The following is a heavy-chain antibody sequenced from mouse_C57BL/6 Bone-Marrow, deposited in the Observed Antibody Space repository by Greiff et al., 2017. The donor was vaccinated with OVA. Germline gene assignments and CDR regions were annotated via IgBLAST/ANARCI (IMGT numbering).Heavy chain of an antibody. V-gene: IGHV1S81*02. Sequence: VKLQQPGAELVKPGASVKLSCKASGYTFTSYYMYWVKQRPGQGLEWIGGINPSNGGTNFNEKFKSKATLTVDKSSSTAYMQLSSLTSEDSAVYYCTRSGYGGFAYWGQGTLVTVSA. D-gene: IGHD1-1*02. CDR1: GYTFTSYY. J-gene: IGHJ3*01. CDR2: INPSNGGT. CDR3: TRSGYGGFAY.